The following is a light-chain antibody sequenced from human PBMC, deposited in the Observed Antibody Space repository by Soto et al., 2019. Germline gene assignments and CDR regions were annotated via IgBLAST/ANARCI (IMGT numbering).Light chain of an antibody. V-gene: IGKV1-5*03. CDR1: QSISSW. CDR2: KAS. Sequence: DIQMTQSPSTLSASVGDRVTITCRAGQSISSWLAWCQQKPGKAPKLLIYKASSLESGVPSRFSGSGSGTEFTLTISSLQPDDFATYYCQQYNSYSGTFGQGTKVEIK. J-gene: IGKJ1*01. CDR3: QQYNSYSGT.